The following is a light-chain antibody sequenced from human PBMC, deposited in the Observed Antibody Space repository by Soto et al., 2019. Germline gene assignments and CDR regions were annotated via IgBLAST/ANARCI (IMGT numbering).Light chain of an antibody. V-gene: IGLV2-23*01. Sequence: QSALTQPASVSGSPGQSITISCTGTTRDVGSYNLVSWYQHHPGKVPKLMIYEGSKRPSGVSNRFSGSKSGNTASLTISGLPAEDGADYYCCSYAHRSTPYVFGTGTKLTVL. CDR2: EGS. J-gene: IGLJ1*01. CDR1: TRDVGSYNL. CDR3: CSYAHRSTPYV.